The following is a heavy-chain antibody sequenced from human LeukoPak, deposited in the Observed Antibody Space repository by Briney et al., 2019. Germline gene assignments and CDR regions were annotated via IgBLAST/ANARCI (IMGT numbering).Heavy chain of an antibody. J-gene: IGHJ4*02. D-gene: IGHD3-22*01. CDR1: GFTFSSYA. CDR2: ISGSGGST. V-gene: IGHV3-23*01. Sequence: GGSLRLSCAASGFTFSSYAMSWVRQAPGGGLEWVSAISGSGGSTYYADSVKGRFTISRDNSKKTLYLQMNSLRADDTAVYYCAKDRVPYDYDSSGYPEYWGQGTLVTVSS. CDR3: AKDRVPYDYDSSGYPEY.